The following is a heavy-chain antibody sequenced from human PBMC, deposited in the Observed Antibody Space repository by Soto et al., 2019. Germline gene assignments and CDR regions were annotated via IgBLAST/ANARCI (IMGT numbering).Heavy chain of an antibody. CDR1: GFSFNSYA. V-gene: IGHV3-23*01. J-gene: IGHJ4*02. CDR2: ISVSGGSS. Sequence: EVQLLESGGGLIQPGGSLRLSCSASGFSFNSYAMMWVRQAPGKGLEWVSVISVSGGSSYFADSAKGLFTISRDNSKNMLYLEMNSLRAEDTARCFCAKGSIEYSASVDYWGQGNLVIVSP. CDR3: AKGSIEYSASVDY. D-gene: IGHD5-12*01.